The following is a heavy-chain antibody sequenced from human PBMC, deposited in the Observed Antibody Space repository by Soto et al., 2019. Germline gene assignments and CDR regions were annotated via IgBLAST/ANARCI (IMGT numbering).Heavy chain of an antibody. V-gene: IGHV1-69*13. D-gene: IGHD3-22*01. CDR1: GGTFSSYA. CDR3: ANYDSSGYSSLPFDY. Sequence: SVKVSWKASGGTFSSYAISWVRQAPGQGLEWMGGIIPIFGTANYAQKFQGRVTITADESTSTAYMELSSLRSEDTAVYYCANYDSSGYSSLPFDYWGQGTLVTVSS. J-gene: IGHJ4*02. CDR2: IIPIFGTA.